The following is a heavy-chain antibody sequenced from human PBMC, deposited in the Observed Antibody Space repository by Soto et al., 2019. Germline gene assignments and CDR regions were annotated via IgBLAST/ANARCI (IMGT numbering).Heavy chain of an antibody. Sequence: QVQLVESGGGVVQPGRSLRLSCAASGFILSTYAMYWVRQAPGKGLEWVAVRSDDGNNKYYADSVKGRFTISRDNCKNTLYLQMNSLRAEDTAVYYCARAGCDGGSCYTLVGLRYGMDVWGQGTTVTVSS. CDR2: RSDDGNNK. CDR1: GFILSTYA. J-gene: IGHJ6*02. CDR3: ARAGCDGGSCYTLVGLRYGMDV. D-gene: IGHD2-15*01. V-gene: IGHV3-30-3*01.